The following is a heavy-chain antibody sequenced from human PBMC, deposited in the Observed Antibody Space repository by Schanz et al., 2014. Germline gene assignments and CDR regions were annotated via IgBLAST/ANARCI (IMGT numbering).Heavy chain of an antibody. CDR2: ISYDGSSK. D-gene: IGHD3-22*01. CDR1: GFTFRSYG. CDR3: PRDYESALSSPRHDAFDV. V-gene: IGHV3-33*01. J-gene: IGHJ3*01. Sequence: QVQLVESGGGVVQPGRSLRLSCAASGFTFRSYGMHWVRQAPGKGLEWVALISYDGSSKNHADSVQGRFTISRDNSKSALYVQRNSWRAEETAVYFGPRDYESALSSPRHDAFDVWGQGTVVTVSS.